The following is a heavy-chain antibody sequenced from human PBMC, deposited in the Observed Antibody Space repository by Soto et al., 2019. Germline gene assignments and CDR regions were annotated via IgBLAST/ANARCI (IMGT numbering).Heavy chain of an antibody. V-gene: IGHV4-39*07. D-gene: IGHD3-3*01. CDR2: IYYSGST. CDR3: ARVNYDFWSGYPLWDYYYYYMDV. CDR1: GGSISSSSYY. J-gene: IGHJ6*03. Sequence: SETLSLTCTVSGGSISSSSYYWGWIRQPPGKGLEWIGSIYYSGSTYYNPSLKSRVTISVDTSKNQFSLKLSSVTAADTAVYYCARVNYDFWSGYPLWDYYYYYMDVWGKGTTVTVSS.